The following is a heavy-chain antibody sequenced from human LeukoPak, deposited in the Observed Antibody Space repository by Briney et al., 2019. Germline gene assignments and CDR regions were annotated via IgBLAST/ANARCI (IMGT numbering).Heavy chain of an antibody. V-gene: IGHV1-2*02. CDR1: GYTFTGYY. CDR3: ASYDFDY. D-gene: IGHD2-8*01. Sequence: ASVKVPCKASGYTFTGYYIHWVRQAPGQGLEWMGWINPNSGGTNYAQHFQGRVTMTRDTSISTAYMDLSRLRSDDTAVYYCASYDFDYWGQGTLVTVSS. CDR2: INPNSGGT. J-gene: IGHJ4*02.